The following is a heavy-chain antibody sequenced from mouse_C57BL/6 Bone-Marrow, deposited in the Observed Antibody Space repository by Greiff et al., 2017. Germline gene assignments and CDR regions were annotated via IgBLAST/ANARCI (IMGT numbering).Heavy chain of an antibody. D-gene: IGHD2-5*01. V-gene: IGHV5-16*01. CDR2: INYDGSST. CDR3: ARRSNYHYFDY. J-gene: IGHJ2*01. Sequence: DVKLVESEGGLVQPGSSMKLSCTASGFTFSDYYMAWVRQVPEKGLEWVANINYDGSSTYYLDSLKSRFIISRDNAKNILYLQMSSLKSEDTATYYCARRSNYHYFDYWGQGTTLTVSS. CDR1: GFTFSDYY.